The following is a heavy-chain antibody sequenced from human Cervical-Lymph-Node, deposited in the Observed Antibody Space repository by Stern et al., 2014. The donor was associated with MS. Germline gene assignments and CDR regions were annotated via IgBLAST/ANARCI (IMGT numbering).Heavy chain of an antibody. CDR3: ARDKGMFFL. CDR1: GDSVTSGNYY. V-gene: IGHV4-61*01. J-gene: IGHJ4*01. D-gene: IGHD2/OR15-2a*01. Sequence: QVQLQESGPGLVKPSETLSLTCTVTGDSVTSGNYYHNWIRQSPGKGLEWLGSVFYSGITKYNPSLKSRVTMSVDTSNNRFSLILTSVTAADTAVYYCARDKGMFFLWGQGTLVTVSS. CDR2: VFYSGIT.